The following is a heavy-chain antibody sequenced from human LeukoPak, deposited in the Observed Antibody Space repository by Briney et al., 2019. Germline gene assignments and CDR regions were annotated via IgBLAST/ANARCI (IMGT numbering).Heavy chain of an antibody. CDR3: AKLWGRIEVDF. Sequence: GGSLRLSCAASGFTFSTYGMHWVRQAPGKGLEWVAFIRYDGSNKYYADSVKGRFTISRDNSKNTLYLQMNSLRTEDTAVYYCAKLWGRIEVDFWGQGTLVTVSS. J-gene: IGHJ4*02. CDR1: GFTFSTYG. CDR2: IRYDGSNK. D-gene: IGHD3-16*01. V-gene: IGHV3-30*02.